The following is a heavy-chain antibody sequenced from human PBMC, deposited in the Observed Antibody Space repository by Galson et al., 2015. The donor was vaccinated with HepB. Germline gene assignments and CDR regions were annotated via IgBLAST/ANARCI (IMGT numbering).Heavy chain of an antibody. CDR1: GFTFSSYG. D-gene: IGHD6-19*01. V-gene: IGHV3-33*01. CDR3: ARGEGIAVEGFDP. J-gene: IGHJ5*02. Sequence: SLRLSCAASGFTFSSYGMHWVRQAPGKGLEWVAVIWYDGSNKYYADSVKGRFTISRDNSKNTLYLQMNSLRAEDTAVYYCARGEGIAVEGFDPWGQGTLVTVSS. CDR2: IWYDGSNK.